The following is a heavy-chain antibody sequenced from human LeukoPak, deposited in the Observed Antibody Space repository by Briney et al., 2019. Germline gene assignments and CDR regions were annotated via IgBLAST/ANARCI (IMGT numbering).Heavy chain of an antibody. CDR3: ARENSYYDSSGYYYGSGYFDY. CDR2: IYYSGST. D-gene: IGHD3-22*01. Sequence: SETLSLTCTVSGGSFSTYYWSWIRQPPGKGLEWIGYIYYSGSTNYNPSLQSRVTISVDTSKNQFSLRLSSVTAADTAVYYCARENSYYDSSGYYYGSGYFDYWGQGTLVTVSS. J-gene: IGHJ4*02. CDR1: GGSFSTYY. V-gene: IGHV4-59*01.